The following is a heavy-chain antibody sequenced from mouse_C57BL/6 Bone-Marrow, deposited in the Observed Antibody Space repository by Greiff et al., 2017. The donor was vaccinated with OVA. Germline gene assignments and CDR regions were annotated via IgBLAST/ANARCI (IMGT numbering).Heavy chain of an antibody. V-gene: IGHV5-12*01. CDR2: ISNGGGST. Sequence: EVQLMESGGGLVQPGGSLKLSCAASGFTFSDYYLYWVRQTPEQRLEWVAYISNGGGSTYYPDTVQGRFTISRDNAKNTLYLQMSRLKSDDTAMYYCASLYYYGSSFWYGDVGGTGTTVTVSS. D-gene: IGHD1-1*01. CDR3: ASLYYYGSSFWYGDV. J-gene: IGHJ1*03. CDR1: GFTFSDYY.